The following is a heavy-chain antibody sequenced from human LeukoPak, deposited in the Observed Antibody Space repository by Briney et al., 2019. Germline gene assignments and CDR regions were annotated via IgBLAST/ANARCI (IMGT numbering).Heavy chain of an antibody. Sequence: GGSLRLSCAASGFTFSNAWMSWVRQAPGKGLEWVGRIKSKTDGGTTGYAAPVKGRFTISRDDSKNTLYLQMSSLKTEDTAVYYCTTAPSGRWRLSDGWGQGTLVTVSS. V-gene: IGHV3-15*01. J-gene: IGHJ4*02. CDR2: IKSKTDGGTT. D-gene: IGHD2-21*02. CDR3: TTAPSGRWRLSDG. CDR1: GFTFSNAW.